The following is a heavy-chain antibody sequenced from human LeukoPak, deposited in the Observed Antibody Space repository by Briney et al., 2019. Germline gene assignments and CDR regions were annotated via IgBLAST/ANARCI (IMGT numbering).Heavy chain of an antibody. CDR3: AKEGGLQSLPYTWFDP. CDR1: GFTFSNYG. CDR2: IRFDGTNK. V-gene: IGHV3-30*02. Sequence: PGGSLRLSCAASGFTFSNYGMHWVRQAPGKGLEWVAFIRFDGTNKFYADSVKGRFTISRDNSKNTLYLLMTSLRAEDTALYYCAKEGGLQSLPYTWFDPWGQGTLVTVST. J-gene: IGHJ5*02. D-gene: IGHD5-24*01.